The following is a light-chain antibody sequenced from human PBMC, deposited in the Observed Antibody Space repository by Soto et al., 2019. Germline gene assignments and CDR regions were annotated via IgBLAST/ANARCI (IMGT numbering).Light chain of an antibody. V-gene: IGKV3-15*01. J-gene: IGKJ2*01. CDR3: QQYDNWPLFT. CDR2: GAS. CDR1: QSVSSN. Sequence: ELVMTQSPATLSVSPGERATLSCRASQSVSSNLAWYQQKPGQAPRLLIYGASTRATGIPARFSGSGSGTEFTLTLTSLLSEDFAVYYCQQYDNWPLFTFGQGTKLQIK.